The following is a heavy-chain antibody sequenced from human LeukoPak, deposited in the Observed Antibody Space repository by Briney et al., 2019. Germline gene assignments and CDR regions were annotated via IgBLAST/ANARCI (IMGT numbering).Heavy chain of an antibody. CDR1: AGSFSSYA. Sequence: ASVKVSCKSSAGSFSSYAISLVRHAPAPGLEWMGRINPIRGIANYAQKFQGRDTITADKSTSTAYMELSSLRSEDTAVYYCAREGSDAFDIWGQGTMVTVSS. CDR2: INPIRGIA. CDR3: AREGSDAFDI. J-gene: IGHJ3*02. V-gene: IGHV1-69*04.